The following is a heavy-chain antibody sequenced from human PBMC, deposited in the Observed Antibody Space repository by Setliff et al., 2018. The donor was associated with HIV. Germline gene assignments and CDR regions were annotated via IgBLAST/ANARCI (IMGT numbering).Heavy chain of an antibody. V-gene: IGHV3-48*01. D-gene: IGHD3-22*01. CDR3: ARDQSPTYFYDSAYRPYFDY. CDR1: GSTFSGYS. CDR2: ISSSGSLI. J-gene: IGHJ4*01. Sequence: GGSLRLSCAASGSTFSGYSMNWVRQAPGKGLEWVSYISSSGSLIYYADSVKGRFTISRDNAKNSLYLQMNSLRAEDTAMYYCARDQSPTYFYDSAYRPYFDYWGQGTLVTVSS.